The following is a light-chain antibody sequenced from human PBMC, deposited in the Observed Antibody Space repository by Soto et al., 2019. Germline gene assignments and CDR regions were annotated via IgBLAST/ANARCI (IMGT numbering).Light chain of an antibody. V-gene: IGLV2-8*01. CDR2: EVN. CDR3: SSYAGSNNGV. Sequence: QSVLTQPPCASGSPGQSLAISCTGTSSDVGGYNYVSWYQQHPGKAPKLMIYEVNKRPSGVPDRFSGSKSGNTASLTVSGLQAEDEADYYCSSYAGSNNGVFGGGTKVTVL. CDR1: SSDVGGYNY. J-gene: IGLJ3*02.